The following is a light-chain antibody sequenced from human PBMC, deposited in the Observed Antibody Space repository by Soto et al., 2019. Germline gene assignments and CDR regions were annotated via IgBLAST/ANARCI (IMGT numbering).Light chain of an antibody. CDR3: QQYDFSLPGCT. CDR1: QSVSSSY. J-gene: IGKJ2*02. Sequence: EIVLTQSPGTLSLSPGERATLSCRASQSVSSSYLAWYQHKPGQAPRLLIYGASTRATGIPDRFSGGGSGTDFTLTISRLEPEDFAVYYCQQYDFSLPGCTFGQGTKLEIK. V-gene: IGKV3-20*01. CDR2: GAS.